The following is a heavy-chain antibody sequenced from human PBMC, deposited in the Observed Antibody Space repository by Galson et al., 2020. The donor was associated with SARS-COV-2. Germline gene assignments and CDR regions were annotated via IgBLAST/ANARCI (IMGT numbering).Heavy chain of an antibody. CDR1: GFTFSRYA. CDR2: IGGSGVNT. V-gene: IGHV3-23*01. CDR3: AKDQGNDYGDQRHY. Sequence: GGSLRLSCATSGFTFSRYALSWVRQAPGKGLEWVSTIGGSGVNTYYTDSVKGRFTISRDSSTNTLSLQMNSLRGDDTAIYFCAKDQGNDYGDQRHYWGQGTLVTVSS. J-gene: IGHJ4*02. D-gene: IGHD4-17*01.